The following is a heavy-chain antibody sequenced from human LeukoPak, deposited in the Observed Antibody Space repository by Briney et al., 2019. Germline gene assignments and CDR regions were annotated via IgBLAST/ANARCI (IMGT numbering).Heavy chain of an antibody. V-gene: IGHV3-23*01. CDR2: ISGSGGST. CDR1: GFTFSSYG. J-gene: IGHJ4*02. D-gene: IGHD6-6*01. Sequence: GGSLRPSCAASGFTFSSYGMSWVRQAPGKGLEWVSAISGSGGSTYYADSVKGRFTISRDSSKNTLYLQMNSLRAEDTAVYYCALYSSSSDWGQGTLVTVSS. CDR3: ALYSSSSD.